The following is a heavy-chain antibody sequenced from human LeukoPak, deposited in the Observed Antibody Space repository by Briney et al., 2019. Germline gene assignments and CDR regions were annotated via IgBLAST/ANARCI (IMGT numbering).Heavy chain of an antibody. Sequence: ASVKVSCKASGYTFTSYGISWVRQAPGQGLEWMGWISAYNGNTNYAQKLQGRVTMTTDTSTSTAYMELRSLRSDDTAVYYCARAIAVAGHYYYYYGMDVWGQGTTVTVSS. J-gene: IGHJ6*02. CDR2: ISAYNGNT. CDR1: GYTFTSYG. D-gene: IGHD6-19*01. V-gene: IGHV1-18*01. CDR3: ARAIAVAGHYYYYYGMDV.